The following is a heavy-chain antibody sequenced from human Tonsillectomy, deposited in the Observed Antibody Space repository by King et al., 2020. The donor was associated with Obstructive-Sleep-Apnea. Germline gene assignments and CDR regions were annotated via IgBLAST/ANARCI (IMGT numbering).Heavy chain of an antibody. CDR3: ARDLSFKAGSEPIFDY. V-gene: IGHV4-30-4*01. D-gene: IGHD3-10*01. CDR2: IYYSGST. J-gene: IGHJ4*02. Sequence: VQLQESGPGLVKPSQTLSLTCTVSGGSISSGDYYWSWIRQPPGKGLEWIGYIYYSGSTYYNPSLKSRVTISVDTSKNQFSLKLSSVTAADTAVYYCARDLSFKAGSEPIFDYWGQGTLVTVSS. CDR1: GGSISSGDYY.